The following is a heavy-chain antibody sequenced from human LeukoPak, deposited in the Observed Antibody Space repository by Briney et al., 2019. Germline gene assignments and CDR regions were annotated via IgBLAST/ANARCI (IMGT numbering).Heavy chain of an antibody. CDR2: ISGSGGST. D-gene: IGHD3-9*01. CDR3: AKYYDILTGFDY. J-gene: IGHJ4*02. CDR1: GFTFSSYG. Sequence: PGGTLTLSCAASGFTFSSYGMSWVRHATGKGLEWASAISGSGGSTYYADSVKGRFTLSRDNSKNTLYLQMNSLRAEDTAVYYCAKYYDILTGFDYWGQGTLVTVSS. V-gene: IGHV3-23*01.